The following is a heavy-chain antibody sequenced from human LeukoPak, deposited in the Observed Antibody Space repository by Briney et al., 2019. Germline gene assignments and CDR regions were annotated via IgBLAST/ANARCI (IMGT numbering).Heavy chain of an antibody. Sequence: PSETLSLTCTVSGGSISDYYWSWIRQPPGKGLEWIGYFYNSGTNNYNPSLKGRVTMSVDTSKNQFSLKLSSVTAADTAVYYFARGSNWGDYWGQGTLVTVSS. CDR1: GGSISDYY. D-gene: IGHD7-27*01. V-gene: IGHV4-59*12. J-gene: IGHJ4*02. CDR2: FYNSGTN. CDR3: ARGSNWGDY.